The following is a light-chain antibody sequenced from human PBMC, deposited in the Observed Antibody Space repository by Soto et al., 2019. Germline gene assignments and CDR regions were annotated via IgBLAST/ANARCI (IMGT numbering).Light chain of an antibody. CDR1: QSISSY. V-gene: IGKV1-39*01. Sequence: DIQRTQSPFSLSASVGDRVTITCRVSQSISSYLNWCQQKPGKPPKLLIYAAVSLQSGIPSRFSAYASGTDFTLTISSLQPEDFATYYCQQTYSSPQWTFGQGTKVDIK. CDR2: AAV. J-gene: IGKJ1*01. CDR3: QQTYSSPQWT.